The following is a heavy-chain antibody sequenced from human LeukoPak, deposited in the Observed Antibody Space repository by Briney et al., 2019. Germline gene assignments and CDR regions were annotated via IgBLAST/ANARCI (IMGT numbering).Heavy chain of an antibody. CDR3: VRSSSSQYYYYYYMDV. Sequence: PGGSLRLSCAASGFTFSSYAMSWVRPAPGKGLEWVSAISGSGGSTYYADSVKGRFTISRDNSKNTLYLQMNSLRAEDTAVYYCVRSSSSQYYYYYYMDVWGKGTTVTVSS. CDR2: ISGSGGST. CDR1: GFTFSSYA. J-gene: IGHJ6*03. V-gene: IGHV3-23*01. D-gene: IGHD6-6*01.